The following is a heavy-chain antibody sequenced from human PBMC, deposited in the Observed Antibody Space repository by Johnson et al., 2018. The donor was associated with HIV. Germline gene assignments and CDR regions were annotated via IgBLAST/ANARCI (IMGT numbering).Heavy chain of an antibody. V-gene: IGHV3-30-3*01. Sequence: QMLLVESGGGVVQPGRSLRLSCAASGFTFSSYAMHWVRQAPGKGLAWVAVISYDGSNKYYADSVKGRFTISRDTSKNTLYLQMTSMRAEDTAVYYCARHFRGGDRGAFDIWGQGTMVTVSS. CDR3: ARHFRGGDRGAFDI. CDR2: ISYDGSNK. D-gene: IGHD3-10*01. J-gene: IGHJ3*02. CDR1: GFTFSSYA.